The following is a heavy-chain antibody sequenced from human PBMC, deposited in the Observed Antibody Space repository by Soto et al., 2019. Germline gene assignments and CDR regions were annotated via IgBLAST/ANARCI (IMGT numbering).Heavy chain of an antibody. V-gene: IGHV3-11*06. CDR3: ARYSTGSGLDYGMDV. CDR2: ISSDSIYT. Sequence: QVQLVESGGGLVKPGGSLRLSCAASGFTFNDHYMTWIRQAPGKGLEWVSCISSDSIYTNSADSVKGRFTISRDNAKNLLYLQMSSLRVEDTAVYYCARYSTGSGLDYGMDVWGQGTTVAVSS. J-gene: IGHJ6*02. D-gene: IGHD3-10*01. CDR1: GFTFNDHY.